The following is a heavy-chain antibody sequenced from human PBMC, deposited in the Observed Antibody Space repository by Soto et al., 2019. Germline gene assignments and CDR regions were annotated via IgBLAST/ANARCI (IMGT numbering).Heavy chain of an antibody. CDR1: GFTFKNYG. J-gene: IGHJ4*02. CDR2: IWSDGNNK. CDR3: ASHGGATALPLFDY. D-gene: IGHD5-12*01. Sequence: GGSLRLSCAASGFTFKNYGMHWVRQAPGKGLEWVAVIWSDGNNKYYADSVKGRFAISRDNSKNTLFLQMNSLRAEDTAVYHCASHGGATALPLFDYWGPGTLVTVSS. V-gene: IGHV3-33*01.